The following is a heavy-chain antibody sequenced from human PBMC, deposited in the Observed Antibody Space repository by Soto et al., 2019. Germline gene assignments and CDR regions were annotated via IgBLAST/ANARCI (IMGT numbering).Heavy chain of an antibody. CDR3: ARDRIAVAGTWGDAFDI. CDR1: GGSISSYY. D-gene: IGHD6-19*01. V-gene: IGHV4-59*01. J-gene: IGHJ3*02. Sequence: SETLSLTCTVSGGSISSYYWSWIRQPPGKGLEWIGYIYYSGSTNYNPSLKSRVTISVDTSKNQFSLKLSSVTAADTAVYYCARDRIAVAGTWGDAFDIWSQGTMVTVSS. CDR2: IYYSGST.